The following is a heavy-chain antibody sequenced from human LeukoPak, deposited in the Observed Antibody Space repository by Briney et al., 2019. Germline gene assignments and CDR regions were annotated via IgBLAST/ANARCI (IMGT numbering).Heavy chain of an antibody. Sequence: PGGSLRLSCAASGFTFDDYGMSWVRQAPGKGLECISVIYSGGSTDYADSVKGRLTISRDNSKNTLCLQMNSLRAEDTAVYYCARVVDHDYGDYYLDYWGQGTLVTVSS. CDR1: GFTFDDYG. CDR2: IYSGGST. D-gene: IGHD4-17*01. J-gene: IGHJ4*02. V-gene: IGHV3-53*01. CDR3: ARVVDHDYGDYYLDY.